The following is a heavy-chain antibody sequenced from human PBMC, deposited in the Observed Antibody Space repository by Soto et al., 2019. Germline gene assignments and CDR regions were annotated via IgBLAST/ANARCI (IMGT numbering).Heavy chain of an antibody. V-gene: IGHV3-23*04. Sequence: DVRLAESGGGLVQPGGSLRLSCTTSGFSFASFAMTWVRQAPGKGLEWVATISGSDGKTYYADSVKGRFSISRDTSRNTLYLQMNSLRADDTASYNCAKWSYLDYWGQGTRVTVSS. D-gene: IGHD3-16*02. CDR3: AKWSYLDY. CDR2: ISGSDGKT. J-gene: IGHJ4*02. CDR1: GFSFASFA.